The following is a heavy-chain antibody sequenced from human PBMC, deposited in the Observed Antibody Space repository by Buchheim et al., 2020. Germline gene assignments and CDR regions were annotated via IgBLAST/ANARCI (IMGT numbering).Heavy chain of an antibody. CDR3: ASLLRITISGVPTRDY. D-gene: IGHD3-3*01. V-gene: IGHV4-30-4*01. J-gene: IGHJ4*02. CDR2: IDYSGRT. Sequence: QVQLQQSGPGLVKPSQTLSLSCIVSGASISKGDYYWSWVRQPPGKGLEWIGYIDYSGRTYYNPSLESRLSISIDTSKNQFSLKLISVTAADTAVYYCASLLRITISGVPTRDYWGQGTL. CDR1: GASISKGDYY.